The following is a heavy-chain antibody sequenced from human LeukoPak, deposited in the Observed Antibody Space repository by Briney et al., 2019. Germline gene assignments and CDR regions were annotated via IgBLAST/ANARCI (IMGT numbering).Heavy chain of an antibody. CDR2: IETSGSA. J-gene: IGHJ6*04. V-gene: IGHV4-4*09. CDR3: ARLGGPAAVDV. Sequence: SETLSLTCTVSGGSISSYSWSCICQPPGKGLEWIGYIETSGSAYYNPSLKSRVVISVDTAKNQFSLKLSSVTAADTAVYYCARLGGPAAVDVWGKGTTVTVSS. D-gene: IGHD2-15*01. CDR1: GGSISSYS.